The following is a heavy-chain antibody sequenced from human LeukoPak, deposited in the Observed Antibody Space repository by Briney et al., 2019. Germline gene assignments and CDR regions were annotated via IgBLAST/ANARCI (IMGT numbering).Heavy chain of an antibody. Sequence: ASVKVSCKASGYTFAQYGISWVRQAPGRGLEWMGWIDTHIGNTNYAQKFQGRVAMTADTSTTTASMELRSLRSDDTAVYYCARRGRPIEYTSGWYGDFDYWGQGTLVTVSS. CDR3: ARRGRPIEYTSGWYGDFDY. J-gene: IGHJ4*02. CDR2: IDTHIGNT. CDR1: GYTFAQYG. V-gene: IGHV1-18*01. D-gene: IGHD6-19*01.